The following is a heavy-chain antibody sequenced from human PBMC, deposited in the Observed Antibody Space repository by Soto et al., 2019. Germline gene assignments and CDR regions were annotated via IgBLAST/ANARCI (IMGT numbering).Heavy chain of an antibody. J-gene: IGHJ6*02. D-gene: IGHD5-18*01. CDR3: SRDQRPWIQLWLHFYYYGMDV. Sequence: QVQLVQSGAEVKKPGSSVKVSCKASGGTFSSYAISWVRQAPGQGLEWMGGIIPIFGTANYAQKFQGRVTITAVESTSTAFMELSSLRSEGTAVYYFSRDQRPWIQLWLHFYYYGMDVWGQGTTVTVSS. CDR1: GGTFSSYA. V-gene: IGHV1-69*12. CDR2: IIPIFGTA.